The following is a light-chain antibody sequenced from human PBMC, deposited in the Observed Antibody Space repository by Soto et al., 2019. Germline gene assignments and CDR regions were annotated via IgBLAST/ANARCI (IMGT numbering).Light chain of an antibody. J-gene: IGKJ1*01. CDR1: QSFSSSY. CDR2: SAS. V-gene: IGKV3-20*01. Sequence: DIVLTQSPGTLSLSPGERATLSCRASQSFSSSYLAWYQQKPGQAPRLLIYSASSRATDIPDRFSGSGSGTDFTLTISRLEPEDFAVYYCQQYGSSPWTFGQGTKVEI. CDR3: QQYGSSPWT.